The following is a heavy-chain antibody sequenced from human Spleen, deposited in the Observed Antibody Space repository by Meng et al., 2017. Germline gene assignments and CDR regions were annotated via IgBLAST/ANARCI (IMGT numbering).Heavy chain of an antibody. V-gene: IGHV4-34*09. CDR1: GGSLSGYY. CDR2: SDHFGNT. J-gene: IGHJ5*02. CDR3: VYFWSGYFT. Sequence: QVQLQESGPGLVKPLLTLSLTCTVSGGSLSGYYCNWFRQPPGKGLEWIGGSDHFGNTIYNPSLKGRLTISVDTSKNQISLRLSSVIAADTAVYYCVYFWSGYFTSGQGTLVTVSS. D-gene: IGHD3-3*01.